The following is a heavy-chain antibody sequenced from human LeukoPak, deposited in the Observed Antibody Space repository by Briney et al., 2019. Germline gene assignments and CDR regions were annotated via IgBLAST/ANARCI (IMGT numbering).Heavy chain of an antibody. Sequence: GGSLRLSCAASGFTFSSYAMSWVRQAPGKGLEWVSAISGSGGSTYYADSVKGRSTISRDNSKNTLYLQMNSLRAEDTAVYYCAKDPGRDYDFWSGYSYYYGMDVWGQGTTVTVSS. CDR2: ISGSGGST. J-gene: IGHJ6*02. V-gene: IGHV3-23*01. CDR3: AKDPGRDYDFWSGYSYYYGMDV. CDR1: GFTFSSYA. D-gene: IGHD3-3*01.